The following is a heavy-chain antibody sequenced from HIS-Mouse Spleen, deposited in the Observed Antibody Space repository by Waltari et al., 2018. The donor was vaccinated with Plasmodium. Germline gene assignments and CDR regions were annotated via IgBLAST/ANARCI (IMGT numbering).Heavy chain of an antibody. J-gene: IGHJ2*01. CDR1: GFPFSSSS. D-gene: IGHD3-9*01. CDR3: AREDILTGYYNDYWYFDL. V-gene: IGHV3-21*01. Sequence: EVQLVESGGGLFKPGGSLSLSCAASGFPFSSSSRTWVRQAPGKGLEWVSSISSSSSYIYYADSVKGRFTISRDNAKNSLYLQMNSLRAEDTAVYYCAREDILTGYYNDYWYFDLWGRGTLVTVSS. CDR2: ISSSSSYI.